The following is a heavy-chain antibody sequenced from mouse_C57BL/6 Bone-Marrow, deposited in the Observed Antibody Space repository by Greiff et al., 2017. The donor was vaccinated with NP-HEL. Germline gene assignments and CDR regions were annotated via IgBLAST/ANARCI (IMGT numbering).Heavy chain of an antibody. CDR3: ARSYDGRWYFDV. J-gene: IGHJ1*03. CDR1: GYTFTSYW. D-gene: IGHD2-3*01. CDR2: IHPNSGST. Sequence: QVQLQQPGAELVKPGASVKLSCKASGYTFTSYWMHWVKQRPGQGREWIGMIHPNSGSTNYNEKFKSKATLTVDKSSSTAYMQLSSLTSEDSAVYYCARSYDGRWYFDVWGTGTTVTVSS. V-gene: IGHV1-64*01.